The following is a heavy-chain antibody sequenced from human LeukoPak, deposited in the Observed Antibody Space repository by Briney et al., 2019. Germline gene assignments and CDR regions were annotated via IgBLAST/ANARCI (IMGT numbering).Heavy chain of an antibody. J-gene: IGHJ4*02. CDR3: ANFYGYGDTDY. V-gene: IGHV3-23*01. Sequence: GGSLRLSCAASGFTFSTYAMTWVRQAPGKGLEWVSGIGGSGGATYYADSVKGRFTVSRDNSKNTLYLQMNSLRAEDTTVYYCANFYGYGDTDYWGQGTLVTVSS. D-gene: IGHD5-12*01. CDR2: IGGSGGAT. CDR1: GFTFSTYA.